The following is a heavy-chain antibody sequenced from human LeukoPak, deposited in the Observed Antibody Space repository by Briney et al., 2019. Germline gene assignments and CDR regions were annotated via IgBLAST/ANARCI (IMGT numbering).Heavy chain of an antibody. CDR3: ARIIHSNYYFDY. CDR2: IDWDDDK. D-gene: IGHD4-11*01. CDR1: GFSLSTSGMC. V-gene: IGHV2-70*11. Sequence: SGPALVKPTQTLTLTCTFSGFSLSTSGMCVSWIRQPPGKALEWLARIDWDDDKYYSTSLKTRLTISKDTSKNQVVLTMTNMDPVDTATYYCARIIHSNYYFDYWGQGTLVTVSS. J-gene: IGHJ4*02.